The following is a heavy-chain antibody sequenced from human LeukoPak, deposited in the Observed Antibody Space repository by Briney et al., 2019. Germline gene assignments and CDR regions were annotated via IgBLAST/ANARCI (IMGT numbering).Heavy chain of an antibody. CDR2: IYSGTT. Sequence: GGSLRLSCTVSGFSVSDNSMSWVRQAPGKGLEWVSFIYSGTTHYSDSVKGRFTISRDNSKNTLYLQMNSLRAEDTAVYYCAKGVGYCSGGSCQQFDYWGQGTLVTVSS. V-gene: IGHV3-53*01. D-gene: IGHD2-15*01. J-gene: IGHJ4*02. CDR3: AKGVGYCSGGSCQQFDY. CDR1: GFSVSDNS.